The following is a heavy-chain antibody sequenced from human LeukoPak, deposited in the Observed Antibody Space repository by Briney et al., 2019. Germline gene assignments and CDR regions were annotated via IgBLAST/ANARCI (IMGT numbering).Heavy chain of an antibody. D-gene: IGHD1-26*01. CDR1: GFNVSSNY. Sequence: GGSLRLSCAASGFNVSSNYMSWVRQAPGKGLEWVSVIYSGGSTYYADSVKGRFTISRDNSKNTLYLQMNSLRAEDTAVYYCAREIVGAPGYYYYMDVWGQGTTVTVSS. J-gene: IGHJ6*03. V-gene: IGHV3-53*01. CDR3: AREIVGAPGYYYYMDV. CDR2: IYSGGST.